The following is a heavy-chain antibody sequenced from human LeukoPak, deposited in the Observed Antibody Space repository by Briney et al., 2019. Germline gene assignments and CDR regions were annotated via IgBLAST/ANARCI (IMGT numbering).Heavy chain of an antibody. CDR3: ARASGVQLERPDPGAFDI. CDR2: IIPIFGTA. CDR1: GVTVSSYP. J-gene: IGHJ3*02. Sequence: SVKVSCKASGVTVSSYPISWVRQAPGQGLEWRGGIIPIFGTASYTQKFQGRVTITADKSTSTAYMELSSLRSEDTAVYYCARASGVQLERPDPGAFDIWGQGTMVTVSS. V-gene: IGHV1-69*06. D-gene: IGHD1-1*01.